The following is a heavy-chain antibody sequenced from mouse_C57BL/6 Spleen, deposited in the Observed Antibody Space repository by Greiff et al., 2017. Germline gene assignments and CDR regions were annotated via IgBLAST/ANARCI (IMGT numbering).Heavy chain of an antibody. D-gene: IGHD2-3*01. V-gene: IGHV1-81*01. Sequence: VMLVESGAELARPGASVKLSCKASGYTFTSYGISWVKQRTGQGLEWIGEIYPRSGNTYYNEKFKGKATLTADKSSSTAYMELRSRTSEDSAVYFCARRDGYLDYWGQGTTRTVSA. J-gene: IGHJ2*01. CDR1: GYTFTSYG. CDR3: ARRDGYLDY. CDR2: IYPRSGNT.